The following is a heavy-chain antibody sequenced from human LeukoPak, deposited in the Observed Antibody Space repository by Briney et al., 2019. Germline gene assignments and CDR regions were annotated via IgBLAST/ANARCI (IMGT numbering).Heavy chain of an antibody. Sequence: PSETLSLTCTVSGGSISSSSYYWGWIRQPPGKGLEWIGSIYYSGSTYYNPSLKSRVTISVDPSKNQFSLKLSSVTAADTAVYYCARIGGNGDWFDPWGQGTLVTVSS. CDR3: ARIGGNGDWFDP. CDR2: IYYSGST. CDR1: GGSISSSSYY. V-gene: IGHV4-39*07. J-gene: IGHJ5*02. D-gene: IGHD4-23*01.